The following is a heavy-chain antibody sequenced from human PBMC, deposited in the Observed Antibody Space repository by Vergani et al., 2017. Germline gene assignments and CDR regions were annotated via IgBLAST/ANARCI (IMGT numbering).Heavy chain of an antibody. CDR3: AKVRIPGDLWSDYYDAFDI. D-gene: IGHD3-3*01. Sequence: QVQLVESGGGVVQPGRSLRLSCAASGFTFSSYGMHWVRQAPGKGLEWVAVIWYDGSNTYYANSVKGRFTISRDNSKNTLYLQMNSLRAEDTAVYYCAKVRIPGDLWSDYYDAFDIWGQGTMVTVSS. CDR1: GFTFSSYG. CDR2: IWYDGSNT. V-gene: IGHV3-33*06. J-gene: IGHJ3*02.